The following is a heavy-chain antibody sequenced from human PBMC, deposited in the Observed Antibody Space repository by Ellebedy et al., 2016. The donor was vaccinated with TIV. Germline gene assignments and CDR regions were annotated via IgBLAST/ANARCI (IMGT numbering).Heavy chain of an antibody. CDR1: GFTFSTYG. D-gene: IGHD2/OR15-2a*01. Sequence: PGGSLRLSCAASGFTFSTYGLHWVRQAPGKGLEWVAVVWYDGSYKYYADSVKGRFTISRDNSKNTLFLQMTSLRAEDTAVYYCERESCNNITCYFDYWGLGTLVTVSS. J-gene: IGHJ4*02. CDR2: VWYDGSYK. CDR3: ERESCNNITCYFDY. V-gene: IGHV3-33*01.